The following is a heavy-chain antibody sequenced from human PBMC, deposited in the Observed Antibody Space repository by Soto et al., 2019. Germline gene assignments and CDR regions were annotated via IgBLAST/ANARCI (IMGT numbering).Heavy chain of an antibody. CDR1: EFTFSSYS. CDR2: ISSSSSYI. V-gene: IGHV3-21*01. D-gene: IGHD6-19*01. CDR3: ARDGIAVAGTGAFDI. J-gene: IGHJ3*02. Sequence: GGSLRLSCAASEFTFSSYSMNWVRQAPGKGLEWVSSISSSSSYIYYADSVKGRFTISRDNAKNSLYLQMNSLRAEDTAVYYCARDGIAVAGTGAFDIWGQGTMVTVSS.